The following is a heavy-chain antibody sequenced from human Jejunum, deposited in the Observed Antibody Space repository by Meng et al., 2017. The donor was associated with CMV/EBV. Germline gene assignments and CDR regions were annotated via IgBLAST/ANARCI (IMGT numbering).Heavy chain of an antibody. V-gene: IGHV1-18*01. D-gene: IGHD4-17*01. CDR2: ISAYNGNT. Sequence: SGYTVTSFGVSWVRQAPGQGLEWMGWISAYNGNTDYAQKFQGRLTMTTDTSTSTAYMELRSLRSDDTAVYYCARDYGDHAYHFDYWGQGTLVTVSS. J-gene: IGHJ4*02. CDR3: ARDYGDHAYHFDY. CDR1: GYTVTSFG.